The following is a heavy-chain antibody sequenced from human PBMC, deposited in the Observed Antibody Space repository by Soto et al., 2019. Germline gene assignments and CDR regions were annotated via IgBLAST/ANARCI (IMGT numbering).Heavy chain of an antibody. CDR2: ISGSGGST. J-gene: IGHJ6*03. D-gene: IGHD3-3*01. V-gene: IGHV3-23*01. Sequence: QPGGSLRLSCAASEFSFSDYWMAWVRQAPGKGLEWVSAISGSGGSTYYADSVKGRFTISRDNSKNTLYLQMNSLRAEDTAVYYCAKDSRITIFGVVIRAATYYYMDVWGKGTTVTVSS. CDR3: AKDSRITIFGVVIRAATYYYMDV. CDR1: EFSFSDYW.